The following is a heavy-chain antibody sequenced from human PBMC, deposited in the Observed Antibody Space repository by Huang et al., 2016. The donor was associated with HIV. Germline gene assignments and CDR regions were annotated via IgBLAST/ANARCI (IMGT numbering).Heavy chain of an antibody. CDR1: GFGFDRYG. D-gene: IGHD4-17*01. CDR3: AREAYLTVTGTGGYGFDI. Sequence: EMQLVESGGGLVKPGGSLRLSCAASGFGFDRYGMNWVRQVPGKRLEWRASIRYGSTHIFYADSVKGRFTISRDNAKNSVYLQMNSLSAEDTAVYYCAREAYLTVTGTGGYGFDIWGRGTMVTVSS. V-gene: IGHV3-21*02. CDR2: IRYGSTHI. J-gene: IGHJ3*02.